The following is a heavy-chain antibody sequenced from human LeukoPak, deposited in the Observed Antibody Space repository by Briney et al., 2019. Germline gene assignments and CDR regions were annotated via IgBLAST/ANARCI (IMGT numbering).Heavy chain of an antibody. V-gene: IGHV1-69*05. CDR3: ARGIVGGSLHLYYYYYMDV. CDR2: IIPIFGTA. J-gene: IGHJ6*03. D-gene: IGHD1-26*01. CDR1: GGTFSSYA. Sequence: SMKVSCKASGGTFSSYAISWVRQAPGQGLEWMGGIIPIFGTANYAQKFQGRVTITTDESTSTAYMELSSLRSEDTAVYYCARGIVGGSLHLYYYYYMDVWGKGTTVTVSS.